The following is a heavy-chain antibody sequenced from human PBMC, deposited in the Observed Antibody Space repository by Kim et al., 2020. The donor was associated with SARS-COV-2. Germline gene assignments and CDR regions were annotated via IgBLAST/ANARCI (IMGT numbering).Heavy chain of an antibody. CDR3: ARQLRGYDFWSGYPDY. Sequence: SLKSRVTISVDTSKNQFSLKLSSVTAADTAVYYCARQLRGYDFWSGYPDYWGQGTLVTVSS. D-gene: IGHD3-3*01. V-gene: IGHV4-39*01. J-gene: IGHJ4*02.